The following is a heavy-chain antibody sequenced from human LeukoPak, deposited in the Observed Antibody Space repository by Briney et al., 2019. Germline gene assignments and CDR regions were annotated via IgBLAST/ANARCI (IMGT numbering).Heavy chain of an antibody. Sequence: AGESLKISCQGSGYGFSSYWIGWVRQMPGKGLEWMGVIFPHDSDTTYSPSFQGQISFSADGSINTAYLQWHSLKASDTAIYYCARRPAGRAGFDLWGQGTLVIVSA. D-gene: IGHD6-13*01. CDR3: ARRPAGRAGFDL. CDR1: GYGFSSYW. CDR2: IFPHDSDT. V-gene: IGHV5-51*01. J-gene: IGHJ3*01.